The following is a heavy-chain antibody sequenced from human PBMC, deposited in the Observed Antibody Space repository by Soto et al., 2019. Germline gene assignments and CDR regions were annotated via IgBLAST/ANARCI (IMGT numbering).Heavy chain of an antibody. CDR1: GYTFTRNG. V-gene: IGHV1-18*01. Sequence: GASVEVSCQTSGYTFTRNGISWVRQAPGQGLEWMGWISPNSGNTKYAQKLQGRVIMTTDTSTSTAYMELRSLRSDDTAVYYCVKDRDSNSWPSRDVWGPGTTVTVSS. J-gene: IGHJ6*02. CDR2: ISPNSGNT. D-gene: IGHD3-22*01. CDR3: VKDRDSNSWPSRDV.